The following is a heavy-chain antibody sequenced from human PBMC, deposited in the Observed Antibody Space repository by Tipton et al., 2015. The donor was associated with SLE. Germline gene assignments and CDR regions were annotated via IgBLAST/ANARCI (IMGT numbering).Heavy chain of an antibody. J-gene: IGHJ2*01. D-gene: IGHD5-12*01. CDR2: IYYSGST. V-gene: IGHV4-39*07. Sequence: TLSLTCTVSGGSISSSSYYWGWIRQPPGKGLEWMGSIYYSGSTYYNPSLKSRVTISVDTSKNQFSLKLSSVTAADTAVYYCARGVVDIVATIQWYFDLWGRGTLVTVSS. CDR3: ARGVVDIVATIQWYFDL. CDR1: GGSISSSSYY.